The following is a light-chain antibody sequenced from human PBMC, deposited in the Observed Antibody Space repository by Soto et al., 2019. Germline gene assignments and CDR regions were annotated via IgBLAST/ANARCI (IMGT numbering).Light chain of an antibody. J-gene: IGKJ1*01. Sequence: EIVLTQSPGTLSLSPGERAALSCRASQSVSSSYLAWNQQKPGQAPRLLIYGASSRATGIPDRFSGSGSGTDFTLTISRLEPEDFAVYYCQQYDSSPVTFGQGTKVEIK. CDR1: QSVSSSY. CDR2: GAS. V-gene: IGKV3-20*01. CDR3: QQYDSSPVT.